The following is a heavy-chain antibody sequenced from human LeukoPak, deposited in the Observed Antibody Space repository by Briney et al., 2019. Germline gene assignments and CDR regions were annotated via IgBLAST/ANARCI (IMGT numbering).Heavy chain of an antibody. D-gene: IGHD3-9*01. Sequence: PGGSLRLSCAVSGFTFSSYWMSWVRQTPGKGLEWVANIKQDGSEKYYVDSVKGRFTISRDNAKNSLYLQMNSLRAEDTAVYYCASHYDILTGYPLFDYWGQGTLVTVSS. CDR3: ASHYDILTGYPLFDY. J-gene: IGHJ4*02. CDR1: GFTFSSYW. V-gene: IGHV3-7*03. CDR2: IKQDGSEK.